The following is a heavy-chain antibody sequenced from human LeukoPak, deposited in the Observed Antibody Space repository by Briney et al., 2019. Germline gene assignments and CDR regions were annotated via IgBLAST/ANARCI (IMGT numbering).Heavy chain of an antibody. CDR2: FDPEDGET. D-gene: IGHD6-6*01. J-gene: IGHJ4*02. CDR1: GYTLTELS. V-gene: IGHV1-24*01. Sequence: ASVKVSCKVSGYTLTELSMHWVRQAPGKGLEWMGGFDPEDGETIYAQKFQGRVTMTEDTSTDTAYMELSSLRSEDTAVYYCATLIEYSSSSVYFDYWGQGTLVTVSS. CDR3: ATLIEYSSSSVYFDY.